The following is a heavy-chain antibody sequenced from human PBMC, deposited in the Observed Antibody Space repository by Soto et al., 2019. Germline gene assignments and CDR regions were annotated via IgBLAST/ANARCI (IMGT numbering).Heavy chain of an antibody. V-gene: IGHV1-3*01. D-gene: IGHD5-12*01. J-gene: IGHJ5*02. CDR1: GNTVPNYA. CDR2: INGGNGNT. Sequence: GASVKVSCKASGNTVPNYAIHWVRQAPGQRLEWMGWINGGNGNTYYSEHFQGRVTFTRDTSAGTVYMQLSSLTSEDTAVYYCAREEGGGYDHRWFDPWGQGTLVTVSS. CDR3: AREEGGGYDHRWFDP.